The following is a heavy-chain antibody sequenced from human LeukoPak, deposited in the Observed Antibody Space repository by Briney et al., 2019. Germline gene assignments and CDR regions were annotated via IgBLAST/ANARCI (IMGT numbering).Heavy chain of an antibody. V-gene: IGHV3-53*01. Sequence: GGSLRLSCGGSGFTGTTNYMSCVREAPGKGLEWVSIIYSDGNTDYADSVKGRFTISRDNSKSGVYLQMNSLRAEDSAVYYCARSRIEWTGTIGLDVWGQGTTVIVSS. J-gene: IGHJ6*02. CDR3: ARSRIEWTGTIGLDV. D-gene: IGHD3/OR15-3a*01. CDR2: IYSDGNT. CDR1: GFTGTTNY.